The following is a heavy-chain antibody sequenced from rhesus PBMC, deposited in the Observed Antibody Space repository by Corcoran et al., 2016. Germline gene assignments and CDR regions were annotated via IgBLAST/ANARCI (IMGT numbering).Heavy chain of an antibody. D-gene: IGHD3-16*01. J-gene: IGHJ3*01. CDR3: ARENYYCGISGAFDF. CDR2: LFGTSAST. Sequence: QVQLQESGPGLVKHSETLSLTWAVFGGSNSDDYYWKWMRQPPGKGLEWIGNLFGTSASTYTNPSLKSRFPISKDTSKNQFFLKLSSVPAADTAVYYCARENYYCGISGAFDFWGQGLRVTVSS. CDR1: GGSNSDDYY. V-gene: IGHV4S9*01.